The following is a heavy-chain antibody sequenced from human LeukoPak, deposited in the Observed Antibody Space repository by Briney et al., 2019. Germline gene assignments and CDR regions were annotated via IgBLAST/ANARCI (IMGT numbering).Heavy chain of an antibody. Sequence: GGSLRLSCAASGFTFSSYGMHWVRQAPGKGLEWVAFIRYDGSKKYYADSVKGRFTISRDNSKNTLYLQMNSLRAEDTAVYYCAKGPYDSRGYQYYFFYMDVWGKGTTVTISS. CDR2: IRYDGSKK. CDR1: GFTFSSYG. V-gene: IGHV3-30*02. J-gene: IGHJ6*03. D-gene: IGHD3-22*01. CDR3: AKGPYDSRGYQYYFFYMDV.